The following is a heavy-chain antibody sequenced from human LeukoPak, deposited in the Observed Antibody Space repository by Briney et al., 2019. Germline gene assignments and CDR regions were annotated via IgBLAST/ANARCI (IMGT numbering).Heavy chain of an antibody. CDR2: IYYSGST. CDR3: ARGSYDSSGYYLYYFDY. V-gene: IGHV4-59*01. CDR1: GGSISSYY. D-gene: IGHD3-22*01. Sequence: SETLSLTCTASGGSISSYYWSWIRQPPGKGLEWIGYIYYSGSTNYNPSLKSRVTISVDTSKNQFSLKLSSVTAADTAVYYCARGSYDSSGYYLYYFDYWGQGTLVTVSS. J-gene: IGHJ4*02.